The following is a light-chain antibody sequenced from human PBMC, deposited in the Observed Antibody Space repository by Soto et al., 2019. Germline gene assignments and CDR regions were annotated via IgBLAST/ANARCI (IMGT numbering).Light chain of an antibody. J-gene: IGLJ1*01. V-gene: IGLV1-40*01. CDR2: GNS. CDR3: QSYDSSLSGNYV. CDR1: SSNIXAGYD. Sequence: QAVVTQPPSVSGAPXQRVTXXCTGSSSNIXAGYDVHWYQQLPGTAPKLLIYGNSNRPSGVPDRFSGSKSGTSASLAITGLQAEDEADYYCQSYDSSLSGNYVFGTGTKLTVL.